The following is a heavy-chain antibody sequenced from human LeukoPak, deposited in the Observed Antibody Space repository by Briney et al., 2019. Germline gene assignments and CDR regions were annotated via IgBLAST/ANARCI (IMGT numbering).Heavy chain of an antibody. V-gene: IGHV1-69*04. CDR2: IMPSLGIT. CDR1: GGTFSSYA. D-gene: IGHD4-17*01. J-gene: IGHJ6*02. CDR3: ARGKWGVTVTKYYYTVWTS. Sequence: SVKVSCKASGGTFSSYAISWVRQAPGQGLEWMGRIMPSLGITNYAQNFQGRVTITADKSTSTSYMELRSLRSEDTAFYYCARGKWGVTVTKYYYTVWTSGARGPRSPSP.